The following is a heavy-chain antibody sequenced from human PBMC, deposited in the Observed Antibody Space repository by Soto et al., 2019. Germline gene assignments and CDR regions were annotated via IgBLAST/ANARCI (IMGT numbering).Heavy chain of an antibody. CDR3: ARDTYYYGSGSYYRPYCIDV. V-gene: IGHV3-33*01. J-gene: IGHJ6*02. Sequence: GGSLRLSCAASGFTFSSYGMHWVRQAPGKGLEWVAVIWYDGSNKYYADSVKGRITISRDNSKNPLYLQMNSMRAEDTAVYYCARDTYYYGSGSYYRPYCIDVWGQGTTVTVSS. D-gene: IGHD3-10*01. CDR1: GFTFSSYG. CDR2: IWYDGSNK.